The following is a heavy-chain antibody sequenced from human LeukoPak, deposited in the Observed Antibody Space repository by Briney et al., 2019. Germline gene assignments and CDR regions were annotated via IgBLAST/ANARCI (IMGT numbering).Heavy chain of an antibody. D-gene: IGHD3-10*01. V-gene: IGHV3-23*01. CDR3: AKDASYYYGSGSVDY. CDR1: GFTFSSHG. Sequence: GGSLRLSCAASGFTFSSHGMSWVRQAPGKGLEWVSAISGSGGSANYADSVKGRFTISRDDSKSTLYLQMNSLRAEDTAVYYCAKDASYYYGSGSVDYWGQGTLVTVSS. CDR2: ISGSGGSA. J-gene: IGHJ4*02.